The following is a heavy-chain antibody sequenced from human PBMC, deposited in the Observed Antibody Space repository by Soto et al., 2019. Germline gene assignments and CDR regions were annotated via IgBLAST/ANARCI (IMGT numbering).Heavy chain of an antibody. J-gene: IGHJ6*02. Sequence: GESLKISCKGSGYSFTSYWISWVRQMPGKGLEWMGRIDPSDSYTNYSPSFQGHVTISADKSISTAYLQWSSLKASDTAMYYCAREGSDSSGYYYDHYYYYYGMDVWGQGTTVTVSS. CDR3: AREGSDSSGYYYDHYYYYYGMDV. D-gene: IGHD3-22*01. V-gene: IGHV5-10-1*01. CDR2: IDPSDSYT. CDR1: GYSFTSYW.